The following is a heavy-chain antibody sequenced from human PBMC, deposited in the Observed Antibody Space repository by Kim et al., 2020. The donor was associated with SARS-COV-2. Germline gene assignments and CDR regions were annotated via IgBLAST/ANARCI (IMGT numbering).Heavy chain of an antibody. V-gene: IGHV4-39*01. Sequence: RVTISVDTSKNQFSLKLSSVTAADTAVYYCARHVVVVPAAREYYYYGMDVWGQGTTVTVSS. D-gene: IGHD2-2*01. J-gene: IGHJ6*02. CDR3: ARHVVVVPAAREYYYYGMDV.